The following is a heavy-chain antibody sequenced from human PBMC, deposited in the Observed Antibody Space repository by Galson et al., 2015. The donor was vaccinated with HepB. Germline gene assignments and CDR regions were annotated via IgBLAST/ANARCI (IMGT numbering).Heavy chain of an antibody. CDR2: ISYDGSNK. CDR3: ARDYASSWYFNHYYGMDV. CDR1: GFTFSSYA. Sequence: SLRLSCAASGFTFSSYAMHWVRQAPGKGLEWVAVISYDGSNKYYADSVKGRFTISRDNSKNTLYLQINSLRAEDTAVYYCARDYASSWYFNHYYGMDVWGQGTTVTVSS. J-gene: IGHJ6*02. V-gene: IGHV3-30*04. D-gene: IGHD6-13*01.